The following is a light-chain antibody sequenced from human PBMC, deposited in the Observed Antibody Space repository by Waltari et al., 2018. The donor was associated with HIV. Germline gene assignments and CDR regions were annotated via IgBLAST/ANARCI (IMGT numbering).Light chain of an antibody. V-gene: IGKV3-15*01. Sequence: IVMTQSPAALTVSPGGRVTLSCRANQSVSSNVAWYQQKPGQPVTLLIYGPITRVTGVPGRLSGSGSGTAFTLSIDGLQSDDFGLYYCQQYHDWPTFGQGTKVEI. CDR3: QQYHDWPT. CDR1: QSVSSN. J-gene: IGKJ1*01. CDR2: GPI.